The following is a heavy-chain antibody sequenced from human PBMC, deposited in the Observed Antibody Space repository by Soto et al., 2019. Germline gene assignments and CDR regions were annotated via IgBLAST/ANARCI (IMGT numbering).Heavy chain of an antibody. V-gene: IGHV5-51*01. CDR3: ARDLHGAFATMVY. CDR2: IYPGDSDT. CDR1: GYSFSNYW. Sequence: PGESLKISCKGSGYSFSNYWIGWVRQMPGKGLEWMGIIYPGDSDTRYSPSFPGQVTVTSDTSTSTVYMELGSLSSEDTAVYYCARDLHGAFATMVYWGQGTLVTVSS. J-gene: IGHJ4*02. D-gene: IGHD3-10*01.